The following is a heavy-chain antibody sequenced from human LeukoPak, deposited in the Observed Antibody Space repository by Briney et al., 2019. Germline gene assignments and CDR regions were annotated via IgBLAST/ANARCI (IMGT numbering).Heavy chain of an antibody. CDR1: GYTFTXXY. D-gene: IGHD2-2*01. J-gene: IGHJ6*02. CDR2: INPNSGGT. V-gene: IGHV1-2*02. CDR3: ARSPNRGYCSSTSCPNYYYGMDV. Sequence: VSCKAXGYTFTXXYMHWVRQAPGQGLEWMGWINPNSGGTNYAQKFQGRVTMTRDTSISTAYIDLSRLRSDHPAVYYCARSPNRGYCSSTSCPNYYYGMDVWGQGPTVTVSS.